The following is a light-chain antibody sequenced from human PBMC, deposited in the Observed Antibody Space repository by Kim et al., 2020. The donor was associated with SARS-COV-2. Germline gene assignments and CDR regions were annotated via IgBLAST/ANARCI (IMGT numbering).Light chain of an antibody. CDR3: QQYDTSPYT. CDR1: QSVSSNY. CDR2: LAS. Sequence: LFPGESATRSCRASQSVSSNYLAWYHQRPGQAPRLLIYLASTRATGAPDRFSGSGSGTDFTLTIRRLEPEDSGVFYCQQYDTSPYTFGQGTKVEI. V-gene: IGKV3-20*01. J-gene: IGKJ2*01.